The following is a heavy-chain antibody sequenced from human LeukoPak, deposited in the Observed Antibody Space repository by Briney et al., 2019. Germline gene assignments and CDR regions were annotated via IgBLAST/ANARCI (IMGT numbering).Heavy chain of an antibody. J-gene: IGHJ4*02. CDR1: GGSIRSDY. Sequence: PSETLSLTCSVSGGSIRSDYWSWIRQPPGKGLEWIGYISYNGITNYNPSLKSRLTISVDTSKNQFSLKLSSVTAADTAVYYCARRRYYDSSGYWYYFDYWGQGTLVTVSS. D-gene: IGHD3-22*01. CDR3: ARRRYYDSSGYWYYFDY. V-gene: IGHV4-59*08. CDR2: ISYNGIT.